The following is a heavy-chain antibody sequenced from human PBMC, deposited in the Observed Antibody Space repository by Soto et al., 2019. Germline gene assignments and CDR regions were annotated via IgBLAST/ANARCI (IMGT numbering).Heavy chain of an antibody. Sequence: VSVKVSWEDSGDTFTGYYMHWVRQATGQGLEWMGWINPNSGGTNYAQKFQGRVTMTRDTSISTAYMELSRLRSDDTAVYYCARGVGYCSSTSCPYNWFDPWGQGTLVTVSS. CDR1: GDTFTGYY. V-gene: IGHV1-2*02. CDR3: ARGVGYCSSTSCPYNWFDP. D-gene: IGHD2-2*01. CDR2: INPNSGGT. J-gene: IGHJ5*02.